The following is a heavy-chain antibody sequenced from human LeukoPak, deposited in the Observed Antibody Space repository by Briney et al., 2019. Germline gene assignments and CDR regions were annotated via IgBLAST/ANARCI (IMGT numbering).Heavy chain of an antibody. CDR3: ASSDSSGYYSAFDY. V-gene: IGHV1-69*06. Sequence: GASVKVSCKASGGTFSSYAISWVRQAPGQGLEWMGGIIPIFGTANYAQKFQGRVTITADKSTSTAYMELSSLRSEDTAVYYCASSDSSGYYSAFDYWGQGTLVTVSS. J-gene: IGHJ4*02. CDR1: GGTFSSYA. CDR2: IIPIFGTA. D-gene: IGHD3-22*01.